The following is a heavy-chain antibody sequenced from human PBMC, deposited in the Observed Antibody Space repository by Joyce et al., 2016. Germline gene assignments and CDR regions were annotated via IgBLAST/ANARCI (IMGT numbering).Heavy chain of an antibody. CDR2: VYHTGST. CDR1: GDSIGTYY. D-gene: IGHD3-16*01. J-gene: IGHJ6*02. CDR3: ARSGLGRGWGRYYGMDV. Sequence: VHLQESGPGLVKPSETLSLICTVSGDSIGTYYWSWLRPPPGKGLEWIGYVYHTGSTTYNASLRSRVSMSVDTSKNQFSLSLTSVTAADTARYYCARSGLGRGWGRYYGMDVWGRGTSVSVSS. V-gene: IGHV4-59*01.